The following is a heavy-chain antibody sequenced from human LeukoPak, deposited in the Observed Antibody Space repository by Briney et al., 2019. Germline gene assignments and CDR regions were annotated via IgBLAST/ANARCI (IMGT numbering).Heavy chain of an antibody. CDR2: IGTAGDT. J-gene: IGHJ4*02. CDR1: GFTFSSYD. Sequence: GRSLRLSCAASGFTFSSYDMHWVRQATGKGLEWVSAIGTAGDTYYPGSVKGRFTISRENAKNSLYLQMNSLRAGDTAVYYCARGGSGTLIDYWGQGTLVTVSS. D-gene: IGHD5-12*01. V-gene: IGHV3-13*04. CDR3: ARGGSGTLIDY.